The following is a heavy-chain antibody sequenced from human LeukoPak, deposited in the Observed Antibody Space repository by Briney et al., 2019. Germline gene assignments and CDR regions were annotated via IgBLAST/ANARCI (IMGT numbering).Heavy chain of an antibody. CDR2: IWYDGSNK. J-gene: IGHJ2*01. CDR3: ARRRDNSGYHWNFDL. Sequence: GGSLRLSCAASGFTFSSYGMHWVRQAPGKGLEWVAVIWYDGSNKYYADSVKGRFTISRDNSKNTLYLQMNSLRAEDTAVYYCARRRDNSGYHWNFDLWGRGTLVTVSS. CDR1: GFTFSSYG. V-gene: IGHV3-33*01. D-gene: IGHD3-22*01.